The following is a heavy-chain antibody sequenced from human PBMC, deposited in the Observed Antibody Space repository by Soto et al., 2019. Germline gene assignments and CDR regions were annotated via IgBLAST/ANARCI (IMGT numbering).Heavy chain of an antibody. D-gene: IGHD4-17*01. Sequence: EVQLVESGGGLVKPGGSLRLSCAASGFTFSTYRMNWVRQAPGKGLEWVSSITSSGHIYYTDSVEGRFTISRDNAKTSLYLQMNSLRAEDTAVYFCARNSGDFGFDPWGRGTLVTVSS. CDR2: ITSSGHI. CDR1: GFTFSTYR. V-gene: IGHV3-21*01. CDR3: ARNSGDFGFDP. J-gene: IGHJ5*02.